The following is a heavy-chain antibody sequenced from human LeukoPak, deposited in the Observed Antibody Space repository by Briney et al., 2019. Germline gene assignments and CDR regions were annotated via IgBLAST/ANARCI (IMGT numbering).Heavy chain of an antibody. CDR3: AGGWDEYFQH. V-gene: IGHV3-33*01. Sequence: GGSLRLSCAASGFTFSSYGMHWVRQAPGKGLEWVAVIWYDGSNKYYADSVKGRFTISRDNSKNTLYLQTNSLRAEDTAVYYCAGGWDEYFQHWGQGTLVTVSS. D-gene: IGHD6-19*01. CDR2: IWYDGSNK. J-gene: IGHJ1*01. CDR1: GFTFSSYG.